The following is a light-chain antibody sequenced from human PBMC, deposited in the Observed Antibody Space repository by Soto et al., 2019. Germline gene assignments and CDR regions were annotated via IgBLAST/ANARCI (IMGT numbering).Light chain of an antibody. Sequence: ENVLTQSPGTLSLSPGERATLSCRASQSVSSSYLTWYQQKPGQAPRLLIYGASSRATDIPDRFSGSGSGTDFTLTISRLEPEDFAVYYCQQYDSSPDTFGQGTKLEIK. CDR3: QQYDSSPDT. CDR1: QSVSSSY. V-gene: IGKV3-20*01. J-gene: IGKJ2*01. CDR2: GAS.